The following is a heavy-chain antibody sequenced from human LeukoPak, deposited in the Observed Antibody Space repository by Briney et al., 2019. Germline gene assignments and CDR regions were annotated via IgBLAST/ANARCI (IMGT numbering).Heavy chain of an antibody. CDR3: ARIGGYSFSSKRHFDY. D-gene: IGHD5/OR15-5a*01. CDR2: VTSAGSTI. V-gene: IGHV3-48*01. CDR1: GFTFSSYS. Sequence: GGSPRLSCAASGFTFSSYSMNWVRQAPGKGLEWISYVTSAGSTIYYAESVKGRFTISRDNANNSLYLQMSSLRAEDTAVYYCARIGGYSFSSKRHFDYWGQGTLVTVSS. J-gene: IGHJ4*02.